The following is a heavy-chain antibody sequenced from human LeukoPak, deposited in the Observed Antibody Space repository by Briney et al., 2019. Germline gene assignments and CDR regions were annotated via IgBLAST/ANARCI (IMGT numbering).Heavy chain of an antibody. V-gene: IGHV4-59*01. D-gene: IGHD5-24*01. CDR3: TRERRDGYKVYFDY. Sequence: SETLSLTCTVSGGSISSYYWTWIRQPPGKGLEWIGYVYYSGSTNYNPSLKSRVTISVDTSKNQFSLRLSSVTAADTAVYYCTRERRDGYKVYFDYWGQGTLVTVSS. CDR2: VYYSGST. J-gene: IGHJ4*02. CDR1: GGSISSYY.